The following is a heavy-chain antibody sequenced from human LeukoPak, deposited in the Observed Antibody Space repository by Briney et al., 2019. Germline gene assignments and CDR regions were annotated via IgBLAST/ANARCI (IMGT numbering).Heavy chain of an antibody. CDR3: ARLVEMATLYYFDY. J-gene: IGHJ4*02. CDR2: IYYSGST. CDR1: GGSISSRSYC. V-gene: IGHV4-39*07. D-gene: IGHD5-24*01. Sequence: SETLSLTCTVSGGSISSRSYCWGWIRQPPGKGLERIGSIYYSGSTYYNPSLKSRVTISVDTSKNQFSLKLSSVTAADTAVYYCARLVEMATLYYFDYWGQGTLVTVSS.